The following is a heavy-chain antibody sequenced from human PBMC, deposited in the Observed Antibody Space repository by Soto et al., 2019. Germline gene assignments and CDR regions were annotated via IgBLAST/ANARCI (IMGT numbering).Heavy chain of an antibody. V-gene: IGHV1-69*01. J-gene: IGHJ3*01. CDR1: GGSFGSSA. CDR2: IIPVFDKA. Sequence: QVQLVQSGADVKKPGSSVKVSCKTSGGSFGSSAISWVRQAPAQGLEWMGEIIPVFDKANYAQNFQGRLTITADELTGTVFMELSSLRSEDTAVYFCARLRRDWGDAFDLWGLGTFGTVSS. CDR3: ARLRRDWGDAFDL. D-gene: IGHD3-16*01.